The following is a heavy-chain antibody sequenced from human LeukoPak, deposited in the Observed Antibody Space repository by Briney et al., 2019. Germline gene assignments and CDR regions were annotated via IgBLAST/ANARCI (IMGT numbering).Heavy chain of an antibody. CDR2: TYSDGTT. V-gene: IGHV3-53*01. J-gene: IGHJ3*02. CDR3: AKDNRDVEGARDGFDI. Sequence: GGSLRLSCAASGFTVSSSFMTWVRQAPGKGLEWVSVTYSDGTTYYADSVKGRFTISRDHSKNTLDLQMNSLRAEDTATYYCAKDNRDVEGARDGFDIWGQGTLVTVSA. D-gene: IGHD2-21*02. CDR1: GFTVSSSF.